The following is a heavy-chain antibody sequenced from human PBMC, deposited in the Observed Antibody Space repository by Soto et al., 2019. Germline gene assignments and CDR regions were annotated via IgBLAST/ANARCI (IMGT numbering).Heavy chain of an antibody. CDR1: GGSISSGGYS. V-gene: IGHV4-30-2*01. J-gene: IGHJ6*01. Sequence: QLPLQQSGSGLVKPSQTLSLTCAVPGGSISSGGYSWSWIRQPPGKGLEWIGYIYHSGSTYYNPSRKSQVTISVDRYKNQVSLKLSAVTAADTAVYYCARAAVLGRGNYYYGGMDLWGQGTPVTVSS. D-gene: IGHD3-10*01. CDR3: ARAAVLGRGNYYYGGMDL. CDR2: IYHSGST.